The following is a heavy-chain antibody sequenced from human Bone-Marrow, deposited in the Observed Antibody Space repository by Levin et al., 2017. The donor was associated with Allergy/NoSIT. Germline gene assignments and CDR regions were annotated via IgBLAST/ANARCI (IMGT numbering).Heavy chain of an antibody. CDR1: GASISSFY. CDR2: IYYSGST. CDR3: ARQAVPAAMNGFDS. J-gene: IGHJ5*01. Sequence: ASETLSLTCTVSGASISSFYWSWIRQPPGKGLEWIGYIYYSGSTNYSPSLKSRGSMSAGMSRNQIYLTMSSGTAADTAVYYCARQAVPAAMNGFDSWGQGTLVTVSS. D-gene: IGHD2-2*01. V-gene: IGHV4-59*01.